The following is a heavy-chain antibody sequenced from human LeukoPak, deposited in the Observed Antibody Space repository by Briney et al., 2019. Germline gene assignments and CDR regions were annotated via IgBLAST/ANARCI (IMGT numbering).Heavy chain of an antibody. Sequence: ASVKVSCKAPGYTFTSYGISWVRQAPGQGLEWMGWISAYNGNTNHAQKLQGRVTMTTDTSTSTAYMELRSLRSDDTAVYYCARDFQLWLDNGAFYYGMDVWGQGTTVTVSS. CDR1: GYTFTSYG. D-gene: IGHD5-18*01. V-gene: IGHV1-18*01. J-gene: IGHJ6*02. CDR2: ISAYNGNT. CDR3: ARDFQLWLDNGAFYYGMDV.